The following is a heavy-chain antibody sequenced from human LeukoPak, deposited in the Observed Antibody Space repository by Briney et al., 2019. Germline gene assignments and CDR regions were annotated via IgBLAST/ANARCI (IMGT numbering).Heavy chain of an antibody. D-gene: IGHD6-19*01. V-gene: IGHV3-53*01. CDR3: AKGIYSSGWSYFDY. J-gene: IGHJ4*01. CDR2: IYGGGST. CDR1: AFTVSSNY. Sequence: GGSLRLSCAVSAFTVSSNYVSWVRQAPGKGLEWVSVIYGGGSTNYADSVKGRFTISRDNSKNTLYLQMNSLRAEDTAVYYCAKGIYSSGWSYFDYWGHGTLVTVSS.